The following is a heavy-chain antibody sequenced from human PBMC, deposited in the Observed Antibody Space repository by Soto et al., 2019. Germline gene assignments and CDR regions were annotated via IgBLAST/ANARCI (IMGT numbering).Heavy chain of an antibody. CDR2: ISAHNGNT. V-gene: IGHV1-18*01. CDR3: ASDQAEQPGSRFDP. CDR1: GYTFTSYG. J-gene: IGHJ5*02. Sequence: QVPLVQSGSEVKKPGSSVKVSFKASGYTFTSYGISWVRQAPGQGLEWMGWISAHNGNTTYAQKLQGRVTMTTDTSTSTAYMELRSLRSDDTAVYYCASDQAEQPGSRFDPWVQGTLFTVSS. D-gene: IGHD1-1*01.